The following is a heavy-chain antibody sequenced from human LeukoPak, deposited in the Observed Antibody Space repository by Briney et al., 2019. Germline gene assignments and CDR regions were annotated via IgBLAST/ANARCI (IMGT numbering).Heavy chain of an antibody. CDR1: GGSISSYY. V-gene: IGHV4-59*01. CDR2: IYYRGST. D-gene: IGHD6-19*01. CDR3: AGGQWLPIDY. J-gene: IGHJ4*02. Sequence: SETLSLTCTVSGGSISSYYWSWIRQPPRQGLEWIGYIYYRGSTNYNPSLKSRVTISVDTSKNQFSLKLSSVTAADTAVYYCAGGQWLPIDYWGQGTLVTVSS.